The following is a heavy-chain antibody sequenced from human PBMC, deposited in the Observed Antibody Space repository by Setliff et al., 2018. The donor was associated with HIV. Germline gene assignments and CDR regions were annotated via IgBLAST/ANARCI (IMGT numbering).Heavy chain of an antibody. J-gene: IGHJ3*01. D-gene: IGHD1-26*01. CDR3: ASDHTSGSLHAFDL. V-gene: IGHV4-39*01. CDR2: IYYSGST. CDR1: GGSIYSSSYD. Sequence: SETLSLTCTVSGGSIYSSSYDWGWIRQPPGKGLEWIGSIYYSGSTYYNPTLKSRVTISVDTSKNQFSLKLSSVTAADTAVYYCASDHTSGSLHAFDLWGPGTLVTVSS.